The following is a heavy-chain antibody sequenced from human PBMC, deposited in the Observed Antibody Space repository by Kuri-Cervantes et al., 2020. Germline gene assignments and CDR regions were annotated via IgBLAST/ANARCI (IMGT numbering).Heavy chain of an antibody. V-gene: IGHV3-30-3*01. CDR1: GFTFDDYA. D-gene: IGHD3-22*01. Sequence: GESLKIPCAAPGFTFDDYAMHWVRQAPGKGLEWVAVISYDGGNKYYADSVKGRFTISTDNSKNTLYLQMNRLRAEDTAVYYCARSGYYDSSGYYAEGWFDYWGQGTLVTVSS. CDR2: ISYDGGNK. J-gene: IGHJ4*02. CDR3: ARSGYYDSSGYYAEGWFDY.